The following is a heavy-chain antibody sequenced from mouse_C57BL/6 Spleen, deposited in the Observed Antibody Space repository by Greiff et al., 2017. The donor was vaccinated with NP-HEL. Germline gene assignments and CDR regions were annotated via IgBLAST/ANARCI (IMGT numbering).Heavy chain of an antibody. D-gene: IGHD2-4*01. J-gene: IGHJ3*01. Sequence: EVKLVESGGGLVKPGGSLKLSCAASGFTFSSYAMSWVRQTPEKRLEWVATISDGGSYTYYPDNVKGRFTISRDNAKNNLYLQMSHLKSEDTAMYYCARVSYDYDAYWGQGTLVTVSA. CDR1: GFTFSSYA. CDR3: ARVSYDYDAY. CDR2: ISDGGSYT. V-gene: IGHV5-4*03.